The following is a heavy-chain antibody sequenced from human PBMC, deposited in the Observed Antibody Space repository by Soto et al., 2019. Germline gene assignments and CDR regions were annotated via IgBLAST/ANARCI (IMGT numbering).Heavy chain of an antibody. D-gene: IGHD2-8*01. CDR1: GFTFDDYA. CDR2: ISWNSGSI. J-gene: IGHJ3*02. CDR3: AKDYCTNGVCRAFDI. V-gene: IGHV3-9*01. Sequence: GGSLRLSCAASGFTFDDYAMHWVRQAPGKGLEWVSGISWNSGSIGYADSVKGRFTISRDNDKNSLYLQMNSLRAEDTALYYCAKDYCTNGVCRAFDIWGQGTMVTVSS.